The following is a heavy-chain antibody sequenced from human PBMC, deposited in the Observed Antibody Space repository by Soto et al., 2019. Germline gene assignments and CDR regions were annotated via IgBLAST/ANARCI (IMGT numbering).Heavy chain of an antibody. Sequence: GGSLRLSCAASGVTFYDYAMDWVRQAPGKGLEWVSGISWDSASISYADSVKGRFIISRDNAKNSLYLEMNSLRAEDTALYYCARDLRDGDYFWWGQGTLVTVSS. CDR3: ARDLRDGDYFW. CDR2: ISWDSASI. J-gene: IGHJ4*02. V-gene: IGHV3-9*01. CDR1: GVTFYDYA. D-gene: IGHD4-17*01.